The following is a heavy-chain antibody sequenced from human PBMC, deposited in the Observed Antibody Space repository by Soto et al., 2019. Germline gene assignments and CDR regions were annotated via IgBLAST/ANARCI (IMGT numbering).Heavy chain of an antibody. CDR1: GYSFTSYW. Sequence: GESLKISCKGSGYSFTSYWISWVRQMPGKGLEWMGRIDPSDSYTNYSPSFQGHVTISADKSISTAYLQWSSLKASDTAMYYCARPDYCSGGSCFPHYYYGMDVWGQGTTVTVSS. D-gene: IGHD2-15*01. V-gene: IGHV5-10-1*01. J-gene: IGHJ6*02. CDR3: ARPDYCSGGSCFPHYYYGMDV. CDR2: IDPSDSYT.